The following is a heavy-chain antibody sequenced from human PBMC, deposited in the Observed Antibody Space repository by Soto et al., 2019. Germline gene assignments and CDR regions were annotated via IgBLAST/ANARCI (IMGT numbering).Heavy chain of an antibody. CDR2: ISGSGGST. CDR1: GFTFSSYA. V-gene: IGHV3-23*01. D-gene: IGHD6-13*01. Sequence: PGGSLSLSCAASGFTFSSYAMSWVRQAPGKGLEWVSAISGSGGSTYYADSVKGRFTISRDNSKNTLYLQMNSLRAEDTAVYYCATGEDSSSWYATYYYYGMDVWGQGTTVTVSS. J-gene: IGHJ6*02. CDR3: ATGEDSSSWYATYYYYGMDV.